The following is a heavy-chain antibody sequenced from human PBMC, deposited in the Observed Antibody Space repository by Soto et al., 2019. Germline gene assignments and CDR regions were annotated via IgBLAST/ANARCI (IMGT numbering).Heavy chain of an antibody. V-gene: IGHV4-34*01. D-gene: IGHD3-10*01. CDR1: GGSFSGYY. CDR2: INHSGST. CDR3: ASRFAMVRGEDPDY. J-gene: IGHJ4*02. Sequence: SETLSLTCAVYGGSFSGYYWSWIRQPPGKGLEWIGEINHSGSTNYNPSLKSRVTISVDTSKNQFSLKLSSVTAADTAVYYCASRFAMVRGEDPDYWGQGTLVTVSS.